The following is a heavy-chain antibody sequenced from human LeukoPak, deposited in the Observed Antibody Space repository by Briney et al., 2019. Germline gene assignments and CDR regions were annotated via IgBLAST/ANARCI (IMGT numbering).Heavy chain of an antibody. CDR1: GGSIGSGNFY. CDR3: ARDKGVPAAANDAFDI. Sequence: SETLSLTCTVSGGSIGSGNFYWNWIRQHPGRGLEWIGYIYDTGITYYNPSLKSRVTISVDTFKNQFSLKLSSVTAADTAVYYCARDKGVPAAANDAFDIWGQGTMVTVSS. J-gene: IGHJ3*02. V-gene: IGHV4-31*03. CDR2: IYDTGIT. D-gene: IGHD2-2*01.